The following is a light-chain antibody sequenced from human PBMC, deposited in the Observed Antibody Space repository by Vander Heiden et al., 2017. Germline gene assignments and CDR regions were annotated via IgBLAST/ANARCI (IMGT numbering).Light chain of an antibody. J-gene: IGKJ2*01. CDR3: QQSYSPPPDT. V-gene: IGKV1-39*01. CDR2: AAS. CDR1: QSISNY. Sequence: IQVTQSPSPLSASIEDSVTITCRASQSISNYLNWYQRKPGKAPKLLIYAASSLQSGVPSRFSGSGSGTDFTLTISSLQPEDFASYYCQQSYSPPPDTFGQGTKLEIK.